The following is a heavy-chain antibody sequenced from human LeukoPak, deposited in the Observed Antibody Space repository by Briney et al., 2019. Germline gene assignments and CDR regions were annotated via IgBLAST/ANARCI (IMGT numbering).Heavy chain of an antibody. J-gene: IGHJ5*02. CDR1: GGSITGYY. CDR3: ARHKLANWFDT. Sequence: SETLSLTCTVSGGSITGYYWSWIRQPPGKGLEWIGNIYYSGSTNYNPSLKSRVTISLDTSMNQFSLKLSSVTAADTAVYYCARHKLANWFDTWGQGTLVTVSS. V-gene: IGHV4-59*08. CDR2: IYYSGST. D-gene: IGHD2-21*01.